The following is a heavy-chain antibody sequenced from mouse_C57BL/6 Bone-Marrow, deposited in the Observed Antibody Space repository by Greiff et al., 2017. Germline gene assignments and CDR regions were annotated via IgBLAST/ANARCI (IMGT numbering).Heavy chain of an antibody. CDR3: AKKDYYAMDY. CDR1: GFSLTSYG. Sequence: QVQLQQSGPGLVQPSQSLSITCTVSGFSLTSYGVHWVRQSPGKGLAWLGVIWRGGSTAYNAAFMSRLSITKDNSKSHVFFKMNSLQADDTAIYYCAKKDYYAMDYWGQGTSVTVSS. J-gene: IGHJ4*01. CDR2: IWRGGST. V-gene: IGHV2-5*01.